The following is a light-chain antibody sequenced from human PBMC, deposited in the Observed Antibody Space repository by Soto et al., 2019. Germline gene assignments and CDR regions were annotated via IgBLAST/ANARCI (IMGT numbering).Light chain of an antibody. CDR3: QQRYDWPPLT. Sequence: IVLTQSPATLSLSPGERATLSCRASQSVLVYLAWYQQKPGQPPRLLIYDASNRATGVPARFSGSGSETDFTLTISSLEPEDFAIYYCQQRYDWPPLTFGGGTKVEIK. CDR1: QSVLVY. J-gene: IGKJ4*01. CDR2: DAS. V-gene: IGKV3-11*01.